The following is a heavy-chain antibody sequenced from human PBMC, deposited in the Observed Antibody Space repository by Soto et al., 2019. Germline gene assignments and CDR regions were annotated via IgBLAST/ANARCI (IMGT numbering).Heavy chain of an antibody. J-gene: IGHJ1*01. CDR2: IYHSGST. Sequence: LRLSCAASGFTFSSYSMNWVRQAPGKGLEWIGYIYHSGSTYYNPSLKSRVTISVDRSKNQFSLKLSSVTAADTAVYYCARGAPVFIQHWGRGTLVTVSS. V-gene: IGHV4-30-2*01. CDR3: ARGAPVFIQH. D-gene: IGHD3-10*01. CDR1: GFTFSSYS.